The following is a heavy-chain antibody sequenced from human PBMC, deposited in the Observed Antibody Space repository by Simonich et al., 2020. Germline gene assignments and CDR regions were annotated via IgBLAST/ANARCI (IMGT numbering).Heavy chain of an antibody. CDR1: GGSLSSSSYY. J-gene: IGHJ4*02. CDR3: ARWAYSSSYFDY. V-gene: IGHV4-39*01. D-gene: IGHD6-6*01. CDR2: IYYSGST. Sequence: QLQLQESGPGLVKPSETLSLTCTVAGGSLSSSSYYWGWIRQPPGKGLEWIGSIYYSGSTYDNPSLKSRVTISVDTSKTQFSLKLSSVTAADTAVYYCARWAYSSSYFDYWGQGTLVTVSS.